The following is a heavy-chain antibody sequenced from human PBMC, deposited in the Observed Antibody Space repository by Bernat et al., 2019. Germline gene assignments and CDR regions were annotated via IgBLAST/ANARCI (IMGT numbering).Heavy chain of an antibody. CDR2: INHSGIT. V-gene: IGHV4-34*01. J-gene: IGHJ3*02. CDR3: ARAGGGNAWDI. Sequence: QVQLQQWGAGLLKPSETLSLTCAVYGGSFSGHYWSWIRQSPGKGLEWIGEINHSGITNYFPSLKSRVTISVEKSKKKVSRKRTAGTDADTAVYYVARAGGGNAWDIWGPGTMVNV. D-gene: IGHD1-26*01. CDR1: GGSFSGHY.